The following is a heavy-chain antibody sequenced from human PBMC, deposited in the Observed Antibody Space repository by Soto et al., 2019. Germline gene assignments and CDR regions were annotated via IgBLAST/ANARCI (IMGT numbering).Heavy chain of an antibody. Sequence: QVQLQESGPGLVKPSQTLSLTCTVSGGSISSGGYYWSWIRQHPGKGLEWIGYIYYSGSTYYNPSLKSRITISVDTSKNQFSLKLSSVTRADTAVYYCARGWENNWNYEGAFDIWGQGTMVTVSS. CDR2: IYYSGST. CDR3: ARGWENNWNYEGAFDI. CDR1: GGSISSGGYY. J-gene: IGHJ3*02. V-gene: IGHV4-31*03. D-gene: IGHD1-7*01.